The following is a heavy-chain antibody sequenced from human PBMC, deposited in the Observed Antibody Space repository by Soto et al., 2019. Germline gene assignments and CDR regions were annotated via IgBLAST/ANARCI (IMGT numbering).Heavy chain of an antibody. CDR2: ISGGGGVT. CDR1: GFTFKNYD. Sequence: VELLESGGGLVQPGGSLRLSCVASGFTFKNYDMRWIRQAPGKGLEWVSGISGGGGVTYYADSVKGRFTVTRDNAKSTLYLQMDSLRAEDTAIYYSAKNRPFKRYYESAGNYDTGGQGTLVTVSS. CDR3: AKNRPFKRYYESAGNYDT. D-gene: IGHD3-16*01. V-gene: IGHV3-23*01. J-gene: IGHJ5*02.